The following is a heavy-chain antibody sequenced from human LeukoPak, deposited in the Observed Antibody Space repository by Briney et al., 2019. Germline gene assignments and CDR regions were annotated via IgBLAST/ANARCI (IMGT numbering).Heavy chain of an antibody. CDR2: ISAYTGNT. CDR3: ARDEGYSYGILIDY. V-gene: IGHV1-18*04. J-gene: IGHJ4*02. CDR1: GNTFTSYG. D-gene: IGHD5-18*01. Sequence: ASVKVSCKASGNTFTSYGITLARQAPGHGLEWMGWISAYTGNTNYAQKLQGRVTMTTDTSTSTAYMELRSLRSDDTAVYYCARDEGYSYGILIDYWGQGTLVTVSS.